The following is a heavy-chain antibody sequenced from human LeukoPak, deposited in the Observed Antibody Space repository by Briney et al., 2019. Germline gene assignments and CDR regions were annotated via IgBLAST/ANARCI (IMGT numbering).Heavy chain of an antibody. CDR3: ASEYKYDSSGANAFDI. CDR1: GYTFTGNY. V-gene: IGHV1-2*02. D-gene: IGHD3-22*01. J-gene: IGHJ3*02. Sequence: ASVKVSCKASGYTFTGNYMHWVRQAPGQGLEWMGWIHPNTGGTKYAQKFQGRVTMTRDTSSSTAYMELSSLRSADTAVYYCASEYKYDSSGANAFDIWGQGTMVTVSS. CDR2: IHPNTGGT.